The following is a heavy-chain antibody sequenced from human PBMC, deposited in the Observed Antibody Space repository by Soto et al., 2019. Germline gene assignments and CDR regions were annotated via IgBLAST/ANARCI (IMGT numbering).Heavy chain of an antibody. CDR3: AREDDGGDRDYYGLDV. V-gene: IGHV4-59*12. J-gene: IGHJ6*02. Sequence: PSETLSLTCTVSGASISGYYWNWIRQPPGKGLEWIGYIDYSGSTNFNPSLKSRVTMSVDTSKNQFSLQLSSVTAADTAVYFCAREDDGGDRDYYGLDVWGQGTTVTVSS. CDR1: GASISGYY. CDR2: IDYSGST. D-gene: IGHD2-21*02.